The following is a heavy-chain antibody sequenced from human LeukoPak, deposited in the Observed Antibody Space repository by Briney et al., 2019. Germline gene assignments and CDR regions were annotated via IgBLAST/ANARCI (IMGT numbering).Heavy chain of an antibody. Sequence: ASVTVSCKASGYTFTSYYMHWVRQAPGQGLEWMGIINPSGGSTSYAQKFQGRVTMTRDMSTSTVYMELSSLRSEDTAVYYCARDFRYYYDSSGYWFDPWGQGTLVTVSS. CDR2: INPSGGST. CDR3: ARDFRYYYDSSGYWFDP. J-gene: IGHJ5*02. CDR1: GYTFTSYY. D-gene: IGHD3-22*01. V-gene: IGHV1-46*01.